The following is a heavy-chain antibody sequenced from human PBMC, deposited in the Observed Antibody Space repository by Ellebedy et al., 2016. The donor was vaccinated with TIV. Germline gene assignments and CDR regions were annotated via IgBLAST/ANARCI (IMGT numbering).Heavy chain of an antibody. CDR1: GGSFGGYY. D-gene: IGHD2-21*01. J-gene: IGHJ3*01. Sequence: SETLSLTCAVSGGSFGGYYWSWVRQAPGKGLQWIGEIHRSGNTNYNPSLASRVDISVEPSKSQFSLHLRSVTAADTALYSCARAWAYGDTTRGTVIDVWGRGSMVIVSS. CDR3: ARAWAYGDTTRGTVIDV. CDR2: IHRSGNT. V-gene: IGHV4-34*01.